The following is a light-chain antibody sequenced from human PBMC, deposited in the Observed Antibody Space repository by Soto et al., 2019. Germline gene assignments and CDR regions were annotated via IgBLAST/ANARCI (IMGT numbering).Light chain of an antibody. Sequence: AIRMTQSPSSLSASTGDRVTITCRASQGISSYLAWYQQKPGKAPKLLIYSASTLQSGVPSRFSGSGSGTDFTLTISSLQPEDVATYYCQQYYSYPRTFGQGTKVDI. CDR1: QGISSY. V-gene: IGKV1-8*01. J-gene: IGKJ1*01. CDR2: SAS. CDR3: QQYYSYPRT.